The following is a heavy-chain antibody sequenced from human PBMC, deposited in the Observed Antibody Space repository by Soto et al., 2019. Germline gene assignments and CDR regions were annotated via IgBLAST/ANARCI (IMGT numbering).Heavy chain of an antibody. V-gene: IGHV4-59*01. J-gene: IGHJ4*02. D-gene: IGHD6-13*01. CDR2: IYYSGST. CDR1: GGSISSYY. CDR3: ASQYSSSWYYFDY. Sequence: SETLSLTCTVSGGSISSYYWSWIRQPPGKGLEWIGYIYYSGSTNYNPSLKSRVTISVDTSKNQFSLKLSSVTAADTAVYYCASQYSSSWYYFDYWGQGTLVTVSS.